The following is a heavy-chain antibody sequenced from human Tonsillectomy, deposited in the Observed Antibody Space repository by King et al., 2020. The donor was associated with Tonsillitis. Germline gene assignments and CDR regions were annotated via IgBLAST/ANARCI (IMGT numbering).Heavy chain of an antibody. Sequence: VQLQESGPGLVKPSQTLSLTCTVSGGSISSGSYYWSWIWQPAGKGLEWIGRIYTSGSTNYNPSLKSRVTISVDTSKNQFSLKLSSVTAADTAVYYCAREGRDGSHWGQGTLVTVSS. D-gene: IGHD5-24*01. J-gene: IGHJ4*02. CDR2: IYTSGST. V-gene: IGHV4-61*02. CDR3: AREGRDGSH. CDR1: GGSISSGSYY.